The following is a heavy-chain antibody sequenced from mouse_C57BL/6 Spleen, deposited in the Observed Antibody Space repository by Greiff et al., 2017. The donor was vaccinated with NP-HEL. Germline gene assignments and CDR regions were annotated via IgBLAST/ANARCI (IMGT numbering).Heavy chain of an antibody. Sequence: VQLQQSGAELVRPGASVKLSCTASGFNITDDYMHWVKQRPEQGLEWIGWIDPENGDTEYASKFQGKATITADTSSNTAYLQLSSLTSEDTAVYYCSIYYGNYRFAYWGQGTLVTVSA. D-gene: IGHD2-1*01. CDR2: IDPENGDT. J-gene: IGHJ3*01. CDR3: SIYYGNYRFAY. V-gene: IGHV14-4*01. CDR1: GFNITDDY.